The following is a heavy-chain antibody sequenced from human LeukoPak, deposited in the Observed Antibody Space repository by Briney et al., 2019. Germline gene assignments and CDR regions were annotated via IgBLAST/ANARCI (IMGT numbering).Heavy chain of an antibody. CDR2: IYYSGST. CDR3: AREDGDEIDY. Sequence: SETLSLTCTVSGGSISSYYWSWIRQPPGKGLEWIGYIYYSGSTNYNPSLKSRVTISVDTSKNQFSLKLSSVTAVDTAVYYCAREDGDEIDYWGQGTLVTVSS. D-gene: IGHD4-17*01. J-gene: IGHJ4*02. V-gene: IGHV4-59*01. CDR1: GGSISSYY.